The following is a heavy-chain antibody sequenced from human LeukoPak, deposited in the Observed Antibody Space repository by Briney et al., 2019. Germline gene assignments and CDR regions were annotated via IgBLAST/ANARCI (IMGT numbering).Heavy chain of an antibody. CDR2: IYPGDLYT. V-gene: IGHV5-51*01. CDR3: AMTRAVAGTDFDS. J-gene: IGHJ4*02. D-gene: IGHD6-19*01. CDR1: GYSFTNYW. Sequence: GESLQISCQGSGYSFTNYWIGWVRQMPGKGLEWMGIIYPGDLYTRYSPSFQGQVTISADKSISTAYLQWSSLKASDTAIYFCAMTRAVAGTDFDSWGQGTLVTVSS.